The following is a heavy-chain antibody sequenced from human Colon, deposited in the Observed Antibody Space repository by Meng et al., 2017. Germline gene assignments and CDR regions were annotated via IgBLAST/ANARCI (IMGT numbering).Heavy chain of an antibody. CDR2: ISSSSS. D-gene: IGHD2-15*01. CDR1: GLTFSSYS. V-gene: IGHV3-21*01. J-gene: IGHJ4*02. Sequence: EVQLVESGGGLVKPGGSLRFSCAASGLTFSSYSMNWVRQAPGKGLEWVSSISSSSSYADSVKGRFTISRDNAKNSLYLQMNSLRAEDTAVYYCARGRVVVVASPSDYWGQGTLVTVSS. CDR3: ARGRVVVVASPSDY.